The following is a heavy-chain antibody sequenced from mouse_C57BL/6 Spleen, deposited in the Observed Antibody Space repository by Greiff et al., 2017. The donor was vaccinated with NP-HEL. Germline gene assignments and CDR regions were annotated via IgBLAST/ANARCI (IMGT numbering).Heavy chain of an antibody. CDR1: GYTFTDYY. CDR2: INPNNGGT. J-gene: IGHJ2*01. V-gene: IGHV1-26*01. D-gene: IGHD2-4*01. Sequence: EVQLQQSGPELVKPGASVKISCKASGYTFTDYYMNWVKQSHGKSLEWIGDINPNNGGTSYNQKFKGKATLTVDKSSSTAYMELRSLTSEDSAVYYCARPRRLRRGDFDYWGQGTTLTVSS. CDR3: ARPRRLRRGDFDY.